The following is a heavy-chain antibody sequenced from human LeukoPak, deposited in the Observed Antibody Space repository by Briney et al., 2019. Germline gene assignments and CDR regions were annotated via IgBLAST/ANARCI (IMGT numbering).Heavy chain of an antibody. Sequence: SETLSLTCTVSGDSISSYYWSWIRQPPGKGLEWIGYIYTSGGTNYIPSLKGRVTISIDTSKNQFSLKLSSVTAADSAVYYCARDLGPVRSGWFDPWGQGTLVTVSS. V-gene: IGHV4-4*09. J-gene: IGHJ5*02. D-gene: IGHD3-10*01. CDR3: ARDLGPVRSGWFDP. CDR2: IYTSGGT. CDR1: GDSISSYY.